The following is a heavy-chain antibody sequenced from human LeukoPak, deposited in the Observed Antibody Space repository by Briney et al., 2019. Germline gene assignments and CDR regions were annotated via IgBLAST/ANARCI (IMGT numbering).Heavy chain of an antibody. Sequence: ASVKVSCKASGGTFSSYAISWVRQAPGQGLEWMGWMNPNSGNTGYAQKFQGRVTMTRNTSISTAYMELSSLRSEDTAVYYCARRRGYSYGPPLSYWGQGTLVTVSS. CDR3: ARRRGYSYGPPLSY. D-gene: IGHD5-18*01. V-gene: IGHV1-8*02. CDR1: GGTFSSYA. CDR2: MNPNSGNT. J-gene: IGHJ4*02.